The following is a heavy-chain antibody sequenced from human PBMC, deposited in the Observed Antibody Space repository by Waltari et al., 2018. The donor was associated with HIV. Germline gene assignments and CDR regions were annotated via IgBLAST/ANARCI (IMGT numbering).Heavy chain of an antibody. V-gene: IGHV2-70*01. D-gene: IGHD3-10*02. CDR3: ARVKYFYVSREYFFDY. CDR1: GFSLSTTGMC. Sequence: QVTLRESGPALVKPTQTLTLTCTFAGFSLSTTGMCVSWIRQPPGKPLEWLALIDWADDKYYSTSLRSRLTISKDTTKNQVVLKETNLDPLDTATYYCARVKYFYVSREYFFDYWGQGILVTVSS. CDR2: IDWADDK. J-gene: IGHJ4*02.